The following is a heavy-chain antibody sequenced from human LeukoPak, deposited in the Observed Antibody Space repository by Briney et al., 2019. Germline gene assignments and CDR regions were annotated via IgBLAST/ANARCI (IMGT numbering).Heavy chain of an antibody. J-gene: IGHJ4*02. CDR1: GFTFSSYG. D-gene: IGHD3-10*01. Sequence: PGGSLRLSCAASGFTFSSYGMHWVRQAPGKGLEWVAVISYDGSNKYYADSVKGRFSISRDNSKNTLYLQMNSLRAEDTAVYYCAKSYYYGSGSYSGAIDYWGQGTLVTASS. V-gene: IGHV3-30*18. CDR3: AKSYYYGSGSYSGAIDY. CDR2: ISYDGSNK.